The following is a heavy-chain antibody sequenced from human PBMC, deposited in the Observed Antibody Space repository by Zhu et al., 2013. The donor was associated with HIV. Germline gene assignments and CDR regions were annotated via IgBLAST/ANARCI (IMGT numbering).Heavy chain of an antibody. V-gene: IGHV1-69*01. CDR1: GGTFSSYA. J-gene: IGHJ5*02. Sequence: QVQLVQSGAEVKKPGSSVKVSCKASGGTFSSYAISWVRQAPGPGLEWMGGIIPIFGTTNYAQKFQGRVTITADESTSTAYMELSSLRSEDTAVYYCAAEERSLRFLAPGVWFDPLGPGNLGHRLL. D-gene: IGHD3-3*01. CDR3: AAEERSLRFLAPGVWFDP. CDR2: IIPIFGTT.